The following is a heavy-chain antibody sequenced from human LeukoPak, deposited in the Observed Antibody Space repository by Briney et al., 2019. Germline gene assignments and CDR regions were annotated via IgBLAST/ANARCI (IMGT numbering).Heavy chain of an antibody. CDR2: IWYDGSNK. CDR1: GFTFSSYS. V-gene: IGHV3-33*08. D-gene: IGHD1-14*01. J-gene: IGHJ6*02. CDR3: ARDRKRAYYYYYGMDV. Sequence: GGSLRLSCAASGFTFSSYSMNWVRQAPGKGLEWVAVIWYDGSNKYYADSMKGRFTISRDNSKNTLYLQMNSLRAEDTAVYYCARDRKRAYYYYYGMDVWGQGTTVTVSS.